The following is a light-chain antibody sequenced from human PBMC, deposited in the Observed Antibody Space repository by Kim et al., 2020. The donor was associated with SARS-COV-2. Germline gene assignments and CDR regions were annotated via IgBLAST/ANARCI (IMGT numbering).Light chain of an antibody. CDR2: INSGGNH. CDR3: QTWGTGMGV. J-gene: IGLJ3*02. CDR1: NGQRSYA. V-gene: IGLV4-69*02. Sequence: AWGKHTCTLRNGQRSYAIAWHQQLTEKGPGHLMKINSGGNHSKGDGIQDRFSGSSSGAERYLPISSPQSEDEADYYCQTWGTGMGVFGGETQLADL.